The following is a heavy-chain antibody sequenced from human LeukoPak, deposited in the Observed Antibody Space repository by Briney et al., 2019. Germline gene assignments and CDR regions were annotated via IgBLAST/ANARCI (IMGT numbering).Heavy chain of an antibody. V-gene: IGHV1-2*02. CDR1: GYTFTGYY. J-gene: IGHJ4*02. CDR2: IYPNSDAT. CDR3: GTLLSNGPFDY. Sequence: ASVKVSCKASGYTFTGYYMHWVRQAPGQGPEWMGYIYPNSDATKCAQKFQGRVTMTRDTSISTAYMELSGLRSDDTAVYYCGTLLSNGPFDYWGQGSLVTVSS.